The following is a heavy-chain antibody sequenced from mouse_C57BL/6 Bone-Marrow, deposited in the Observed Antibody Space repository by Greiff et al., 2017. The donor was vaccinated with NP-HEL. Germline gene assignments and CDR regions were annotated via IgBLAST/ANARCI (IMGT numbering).Heavy chain of an antibody. CDR3: ARGLLFDY. V-gene: IGHV1-4*01. Sequence: VQRVESGAELARPGASVKMSCKASGYTFTSYTMHWVKQRPGQGLEWIGYINPSSGYTKYNQKFKDKATLTADKSSSTAYMQLSSLTSEDSAVYYCARGLLFDYWGQGTTLTVSS. J-gene: IGHJ2*01. CDR2: INPSSGYT. CDR1: GYTFTSYT.